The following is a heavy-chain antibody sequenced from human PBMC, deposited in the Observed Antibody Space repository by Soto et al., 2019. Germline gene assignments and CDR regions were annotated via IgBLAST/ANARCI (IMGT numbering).Heavy chain of an antibody. CDR3: ARPPSHYYYSGMDV. CDR2: IIPIFGTA. Sequence: QVQLVQSGAEVKKPGSSVKVSCKASGGTFSSCAISWVRQAPGQGLEWMGGIIPIFGTADYAQKFQGRVTITADESTSTAYMDLSSLRSEEPAVYYCARPPSHYYYSGMDVWGQGTTVTVSS. V-gene: IGHV1-69*12. D-gene: IGHD3-9*01. CDR1: GGTFSSCA. J-gene: IGHJ6*02.